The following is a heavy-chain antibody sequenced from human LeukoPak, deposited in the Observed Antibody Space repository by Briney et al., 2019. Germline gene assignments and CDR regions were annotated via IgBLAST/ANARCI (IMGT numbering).Heavy chain of an antibody. CDR3: ARGGIVVVVAATPRVWFDP. Sequence: SETLSLTCAVYGGSLSGYYWSWIRQPPGKGLVWIGEINHSGSTNYNPSLKSRVTISVDTSKNQFSLKLSSVTAADTAVYYCARGGIVVVVAATPRVWFDPWGQGALVTVSS. V-gene: IGHV4-34*01. J-gene: IGHJ5*02. D-gene: IGHD2-15*01. CDR1: GGSLSGYY. CDR2: INHSGST.